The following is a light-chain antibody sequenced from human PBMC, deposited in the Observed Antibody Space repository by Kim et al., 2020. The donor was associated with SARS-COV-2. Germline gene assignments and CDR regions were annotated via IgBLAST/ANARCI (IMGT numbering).Light chain of an antibody. CDR1: SGSIASGY. J-gene: IGLJ2*01. Sequence: NFMLTQPHSVSESPGKTVTISCTRSSGSIASGYVQWYQQRPGSAPTTVTQENNERPSGVPDRFSGSIDSSSNSASLTISGLKTEDEADYYCQSYDSSNVVFGGGTQLTVL. V-gene: IGLV6-57*03. CDR2: ENN. CDR3: QSYDSSNVV.